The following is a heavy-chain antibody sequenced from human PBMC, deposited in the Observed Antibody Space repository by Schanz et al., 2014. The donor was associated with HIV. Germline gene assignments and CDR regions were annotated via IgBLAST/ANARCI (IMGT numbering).Heavy chain of an antibody. CDR1: GGTFTNYA. Sequence: VQLVQSGAEVKKPGSSGMVSCKTSGGTFTNYAISWMRQAPGQGLEWMGWISAYNGKTNYARKAQGRVTMTTDTSTTTAYMELRSLRSDDTAVYYCARGARYGMDVWGQGTTVTVSS. CDR3: ARGARYGMDV. V-gene: IGHV1-18*01. CDR2: ISAYNGKT. J-gene: IGHJ6*02.